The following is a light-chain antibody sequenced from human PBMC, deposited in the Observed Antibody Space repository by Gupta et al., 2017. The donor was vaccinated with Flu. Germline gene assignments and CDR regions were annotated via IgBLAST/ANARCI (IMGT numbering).Light chain of an antibody. CDR3: HQDCSSPRT. V-gene: IGKV3-20*01. J-gene: IGKJ1*01. CDR1: QSVSSSY. CDR2: GAS. Sequence: EIVLTQSPGTLSLSPGERATLSCRASQSVSSSYLAWYQQKPGQAPRLLIYGASSRATGLPDRFSGSGSGTDFTLTISRLEPEDFAVYYCHQDCSSPRTFGQGTKVEIK.